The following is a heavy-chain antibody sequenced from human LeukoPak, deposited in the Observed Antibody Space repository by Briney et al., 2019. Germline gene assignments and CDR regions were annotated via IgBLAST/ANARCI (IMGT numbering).Heavy chain of an antibody. V-gene: IGHV3-23*01. CDR2: ICGWGCST. CDR3: AKDFGATADY. CDR1: GFTFSIYA. J-gene: IGHJ4*02. D-gene: IGHD3-16*01. Sequence: GGSLRLSCAASGFTFSIYAMSGVRQPPGKGGEWVSSICGWGCSTYYADSVEGRFTISRENSKNTLSLQMRSLRAEDTDVYYCAKDFGATADYWGQGPLVTVSS.